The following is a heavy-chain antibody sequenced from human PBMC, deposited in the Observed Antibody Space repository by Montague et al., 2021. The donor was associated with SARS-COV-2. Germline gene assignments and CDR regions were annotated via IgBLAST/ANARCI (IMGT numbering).Heavy chain of an antibody. J-gene: IGHJ4*02. D-gene: IGHD1-1*01. Sequence: SETLSLTCTVSGDSISSGGYPWSWIRQPPGKGLEWIGFIYHSGSTSYNPSLKSRATISVDRTKNQFSLKLHSVTAADTAVYYCARVYRWNDYFDYWGQGTLVTVSS. CDR3: ARVYRWNDYFDY. CDR2: IYHSGST. V-gene: IGHV4-30-2*01. CDR1: GDSISSGGYP.